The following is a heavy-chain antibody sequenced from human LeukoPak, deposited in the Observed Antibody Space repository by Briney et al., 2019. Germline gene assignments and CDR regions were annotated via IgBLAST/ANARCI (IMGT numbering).Heavy chain of an antibody. CDR1: GFTFKNYN. CDR2: ISSSSSTL. CDR3: ARDYGGQYFDY. J-gene: IGHJ4*02. V-gene: IGHV3-48*02. D-gene: IGHD3-16*01. Sequence: GGSLRLSCAASGFTFKNYNMNWVRQAPGKGLEWVSYISSSSSTLYFADSVKGRFTISRDNAKNSLYLQMYSLRDEDTAVYYCARDYGGQYFDYWGQGTLVTVSS.